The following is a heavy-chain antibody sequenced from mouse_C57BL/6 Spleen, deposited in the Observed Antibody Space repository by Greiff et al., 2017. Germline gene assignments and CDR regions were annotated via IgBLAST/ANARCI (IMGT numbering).Heavy chain of an antibody. CDR1: GYTFTDYY. V-gene: IGHV1-76*01. Sequence: VQLQQSGAELVRPGASVKLSCKASGYTFTDYYINWVKQRPGQGLEWIARIYPGSGNTYYNEKFKGKATLTAEKSSSTAYMQLSSLTSEDSAVYFCARGRDYGSSYDFDYWGQGTTLTVSS. CDR2: IYPGSGNT. D-gene: IGHD1-1*01. CDR3: ARGRDYGSSYDFDY. J-gene: IGHJ2*01.